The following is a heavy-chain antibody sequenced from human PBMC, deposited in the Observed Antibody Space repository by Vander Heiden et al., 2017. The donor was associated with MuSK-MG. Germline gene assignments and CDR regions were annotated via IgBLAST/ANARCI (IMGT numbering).Heavy chain of an antibody. CDR1: GFTFNRFG. J-gene: IGHJ4*02. D-gene: IGHD1-1*01. CDR3: VKDHDNNWYHAY. V-gene: IGHV3-33*06. CDR2: IWFDGSND. Sequence: QVQLVESGGGAVQPGRSLRLACAASGFTFNRFGMHWVRQAPGRGLEWVAVIWFDGSNDKYVDSVKGRFTISRDNSKNNLYLQMNSLRAEDTAVYYCVKDHDNNWYHAYWGQGTLVTVSS.